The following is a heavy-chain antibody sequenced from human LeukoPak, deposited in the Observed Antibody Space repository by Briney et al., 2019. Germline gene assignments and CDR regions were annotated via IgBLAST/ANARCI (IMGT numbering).Heavy chain of an antibody. D-gene: IGHD6-13*01. CDR1: GGSISNYY. CDR2: IFYSGGT. CDR3: ARHLTIAAAGTFDY. Sequence: SETLSLTCTVSGGSISNYYLSWIRQPPGKGLEWIGYIFYSGGTNYNPSLKSRVTISVDTSKNQFSLRLNSVTAADTAVYYCARHLTIAAAGTFDYWGQGTLVTVSS. J-gene: IGHJ4*02. V-gene: IGHV4-59*08.